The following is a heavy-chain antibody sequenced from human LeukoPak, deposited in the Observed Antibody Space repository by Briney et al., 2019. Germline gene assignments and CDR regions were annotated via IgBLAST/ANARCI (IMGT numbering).Heavy chain of an antibody. Sequence: GGSLRLSCAASGFTFSSYAMSWVRQAPGKGRGWVSAISGSGGSTYYADSVKGRFTISRDNSKNTLYLQMNSLRAEDTAVYYCAKDRYSYTYQFDYWGQGTLVTVSS. CDR1: GFTFSSYA. CDR2: ISGSGGST. CDR3: AKDRYSYTYQFDY. D-gene: IGHD5-18*01. J-gene: IGHJ4*02. V-gene: IGHV3-23*01.